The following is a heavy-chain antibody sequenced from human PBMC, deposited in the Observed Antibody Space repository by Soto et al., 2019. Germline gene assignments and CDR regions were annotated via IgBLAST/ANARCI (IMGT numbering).Heavy chain of an antibody. V-gene: IGHV4-39*01. CDR3: ASILVPANYQYYYMDV. Sequence: SETLSLTCTVSVGSISTSNYFWGWIRQPPGKGLEWIGSIYYTGSTYYNPSLKSRVTISLDTSKNQFSLNLSSVTAADTAVYYCASILVPANYQYYYMDVWGKGTTVTVSS. J-gene: IGHJ6*03. CDR2: IYYTGST. D-gene: IGHD2-2*01. CDR1: VGSISTSNYF.